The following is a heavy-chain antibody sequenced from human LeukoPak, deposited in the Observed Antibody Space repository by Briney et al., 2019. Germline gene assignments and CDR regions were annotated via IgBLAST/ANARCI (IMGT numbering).Heavy chain of an antibody. CDR3: AKDQLKWFGPLLGAKFDY. CDR2: ISGSGGST. Sequence: GGSLRLSCAASGFTFSSYAMSWVRQAPGKGLEWVSAISGSGGSTYYADSVKGRFTISRDNSKNTLYLQMNSLRAEDTAVYYCAKDQLKWFGPLLGAKFDYWGQGTLVTVSS. CDR1: GFTFSSYA. J-gene: IGHJ4*02. D-gene: IGHD3-10*01. V-gene: IGHV3-23*01.